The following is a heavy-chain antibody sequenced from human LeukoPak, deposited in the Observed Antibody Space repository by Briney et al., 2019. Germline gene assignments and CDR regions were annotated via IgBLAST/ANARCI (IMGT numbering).Heavy chain of an antibody. J-gene: IGHJ4*02. CDR3: ARDYRGVATDY. D-gene: IGHD5-12*01. CDR2: VYYNGGT. V-gene: IGHV4-61*01. CDR1: GGSVSSATYY. Sequence: SETLSLTCTVSGGSVSSATYYWSWIRQSPGKRLEWVGYVYYNGGTNYNPSLKSRLSMSIDTAKSQFSLKLGSVTAADTAVYYCARDYRGVATDYWGQGTLVTVSS.